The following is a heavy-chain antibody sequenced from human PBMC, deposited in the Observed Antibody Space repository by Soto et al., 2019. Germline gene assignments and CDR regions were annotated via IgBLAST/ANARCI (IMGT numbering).Heavy chain of an antibody. J-gene: IGHJ6*02. CDR1: GYTFTSYG. CDR3: ASTTYYDFWSGPEFYYYYYRMDV. D-gene: IGHD3-3*01. V-gene: IGHV1-18*04. CDR2: ISAYNGNT. Sequence: ASVKVSCKASGYTFTSYGISWVRQAPGQGLEWMGWISAYNGNTNYAQKLQGRVTMTTDTSTSTAYMELRSLRSDDTAVYYCASTTYYDFWSGPEFYYYYYRMDVWGQGTTVTVSS.